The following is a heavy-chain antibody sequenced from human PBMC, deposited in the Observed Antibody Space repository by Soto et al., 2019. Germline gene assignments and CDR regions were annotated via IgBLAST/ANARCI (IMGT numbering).Heavy chain of an antibody. CDR1: GFTFSSYA. D-gene: IGHD3-16*02. CDR3: ANKYYDYIWWSYRFD. CDR2: ISGSGGST. Sequence: EVQLLESGGGLVQPGGSLRLSCAASGFTFSSYAMSWVRQAPGKGLEWVSAISGSGGSTYYADSVKGRFTISRDNSKNTLYLKMNSLRAEDTAVYYCANKYYDYIWWSYRFDWGQGTLVTVSS. V-gene: IGHV3-23*01. J-gene: IGHJ4*02.